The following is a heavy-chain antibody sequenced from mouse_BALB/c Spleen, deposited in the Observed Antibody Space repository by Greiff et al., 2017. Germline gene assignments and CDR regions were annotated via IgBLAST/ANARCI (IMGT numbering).Heavy chain of an antibody. D-gene: IGHD1-2*01. CDR2: IRSKSNNYAT. Sequence: EVKLVESGGGLVQPKGSLKLSCAASGFTFNTYAMNWVRQAPGKGLEWVARIRSKSNNYATYYADSVKDRFTISRDDSQSMLYLQMNNLKTEDTAMYYCVRDYGYYYAMDYWGQGTSVTVSS. J-gene: IGHJ4*01. CDR1: GFTFNTYA. CDR3: VRDYGYYYAMDY. V-gene: IGHV10-1*02.